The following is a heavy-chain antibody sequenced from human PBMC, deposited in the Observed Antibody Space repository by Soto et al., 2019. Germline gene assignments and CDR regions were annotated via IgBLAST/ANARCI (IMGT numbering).Heavy chain of an antibody. CDR3: MTDFQAF. CDR2: IKEDGSEK. J-gene: IGHJ4*02. Sequence: GGSLRLSCAASGFTFSVHWMSWVRQAPGKGLEWVARIKEDGSEKQYVDSVKGRFTISRDNAENSLYLQMSYVRAEDTAVYYCMTDFQAFWGQGTLVTVSS. CDR1: GFTFSVHW. V-gene: IGHV3-7*01.